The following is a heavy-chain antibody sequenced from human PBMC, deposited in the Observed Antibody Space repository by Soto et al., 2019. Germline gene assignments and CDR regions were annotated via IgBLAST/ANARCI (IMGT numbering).Heavy chain of an antibody. CDR3: ARDTSLYNHYYGMDV. CDR2: VWYDGSNK. CDR1: GFTFSSYG. D-gene: IGHD3-16*01. V-gene: IGHV3-33*01. J-gene: IGHJ6*02. Sequence: QVQLVESGGGVVQPGRSLRLSCAASGFTFSSYGMHWVRQAPGKGLEWVAVVWYDGSNKYYADSVKGRFTITRDNSKNTLYLQMNDLRPEDTAVYYCARDTSLYNHYYGMDVSGQGTTVTVSS.